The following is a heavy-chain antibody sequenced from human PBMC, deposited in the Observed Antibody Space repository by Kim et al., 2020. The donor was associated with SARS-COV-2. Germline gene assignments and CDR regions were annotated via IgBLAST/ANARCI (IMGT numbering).Heavy chain of an antibody. CDR2: IYYSGST. V-gene: IGHV4-61*01. D-gene: IGHD3-10*01. Sequence: SETLSLTCTVSGGSVSSGSYYWSWIRQPPGKGLEWIGYIYYSGSTNYNPSLKSRVTISVDTSKNQFSLKLSSVTAADTAVYYCAREGVDYYGSGSYKGINNWFDPWGQGTLVTVSS. J-gene: IGHJ5*02. CDR3: AREGVDYYGSGSYKGINNWFDP. CDR1: GGSVSSGSYY.